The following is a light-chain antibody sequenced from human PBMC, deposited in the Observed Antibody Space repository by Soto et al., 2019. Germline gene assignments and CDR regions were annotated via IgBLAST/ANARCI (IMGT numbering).Light chain of an antibody. CDR1: QGISNW. CDR2: GAS. J-gene: IGKJ5*01. V-gene: IGKV1-12*01. Sequence: DIQMTQSPFSVSAFVGDRVTITCRASQGISNWLAWYQQKPGRAPKLLIYGASTLQSGVPSRFSGSGSGTDFTLTISRLEPEDFAVYYCQHYGHSRNTFGQGTRLEIK. CDR3: QHYGHSRNT.